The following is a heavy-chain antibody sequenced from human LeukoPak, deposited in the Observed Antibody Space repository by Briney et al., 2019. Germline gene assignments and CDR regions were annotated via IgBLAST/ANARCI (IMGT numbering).Heavy chain of an antibody. Sequence: ASVKVSCKTSGYPFTTYEINWVRQAPGQGLEWMGWVHPNTGNTAYAQRFQGRVNMTRDTSISTAYMELSSLTCNDTAVYFCARGPRNDPWGQGTLVTVSS. CDR3: ARGPRNDP. D-gene: IGHD1-14*01. V-gene: IGHV1-8*01. CDR2: VHPNTGNT. J-gene: IGHJ5*02. CDR1: GYPFTTYE.